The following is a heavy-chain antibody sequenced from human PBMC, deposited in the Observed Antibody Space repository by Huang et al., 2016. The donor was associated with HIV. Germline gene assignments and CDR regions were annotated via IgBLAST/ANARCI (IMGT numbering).Heavy chain of an antibody. J-gene: IGHJ4*02. V-gene: IGHV3-30*14. D-gene: IGHD6-19*01. CDR1: GFTFRDHP. CDR3: ARDTTTVAGLDF. Sequence: QVQLVESGGGVVQPGRSLRLSCAVSGFTFRDHPMHWVRQAPGKGLEGVAVRSVDGRNKFYADFVRGRFTISRDNSKNILYLQLNSLTPADTSIYYCARDTTTVAGLDFWGQGALVTVSS. CDR2: RSVDGRNK.